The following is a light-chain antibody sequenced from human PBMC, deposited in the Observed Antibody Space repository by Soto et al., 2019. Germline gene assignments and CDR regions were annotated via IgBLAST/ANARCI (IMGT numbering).Light chain of an antibody. J-gene: IGKJ3*01. V-gene: IGKV3-11*01. CDR3: QQRYTWPS. CDR1: QSVSNS. CDR2: DAS. Sequence: ETVLTQSPATLSLSPGERAILSCRASQSVSNSLAWYQQKPGQAPRLLIYDASNRATGVPARFSGSGSGTDFTLTLTSLEPEDFAVYYCQQRYTWPSFGPGTKVDIK.